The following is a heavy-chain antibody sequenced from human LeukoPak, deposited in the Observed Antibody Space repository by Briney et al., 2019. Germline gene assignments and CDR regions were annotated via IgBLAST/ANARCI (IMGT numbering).Heavy chain of an antibody. CDR1: GFTFSSYS. D-gene: IGHD2-2*01. J-gene: IGHJ4*02. Sequence: GGSLRLSCAVSGFTFSSYSMNWVRQAPGKGLEWVSSISSSSSYIYYADSVKGRFTISRDNAKNSLYLQMNSLRAEDTAVYYCTSARDQLFDYWGQGTLVTVSS. V-gene: IGHV3-21*01. CDR3: TSARDQLFDY. CDR2: ISSSSSYI.